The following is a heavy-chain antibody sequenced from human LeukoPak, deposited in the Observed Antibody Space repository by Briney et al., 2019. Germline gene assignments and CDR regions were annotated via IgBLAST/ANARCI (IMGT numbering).Heavy chain of an antibody. CDR3: AGHHPRNTVDF. V-gene: IGHV4-59*08. CDR2: ISDIGSI. CDR1: GGSISSYY. D-gene: IGHD2-8*02. Sequence: PSETLPLTCTVSGGSISSYYWSWIRQPPGKGLEWIAYISDIGSINYNPSLKSRVTISLDTSKNQFSLKLSSVTAADTAVYYCAGHHPRNTVDFWGQGTLVTVSS. J-gene: IGHJ4*02.